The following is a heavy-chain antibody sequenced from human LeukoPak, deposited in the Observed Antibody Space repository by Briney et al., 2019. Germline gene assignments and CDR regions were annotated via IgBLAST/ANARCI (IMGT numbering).Heavy chain of an antibody. V-gene: IGHV5-51*01. CDR2: IYPSDSQT. Sequence: GESLKISCKGSGYTFVSYWIGWVRQMPGKGLEWMGIIYPSDSQTKYSPSSQGQVTISADKSISTAYLQWSGLKASDTAMYYCVRHGSGSYFNPLDYWGQGTLVTVSS. CDR3: VRHGSGSYFNPLDY. J-gene: IGHJ4*02. D-gene: IGHD3-10*01. CDR1: GYTFVSYW.